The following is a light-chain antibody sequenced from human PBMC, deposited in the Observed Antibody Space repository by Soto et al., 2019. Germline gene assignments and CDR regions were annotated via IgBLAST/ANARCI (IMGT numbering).Light chain of an antibody. J-gene: IGLJ1*01. CDR3: ATWDDSLNVPYV. CDR2: SNN. CDR1: SSNIGSNT. Sequence: QSVLTQPPSASGTPGQRVTISCSGSSSNIGSNTVNWYQQLPGTAPKLLIYSNNQRPSGVPDRFSGSKSGTSASLAISGLQSEDEADYYCATWDDSLNVPYVFDTGTKVTVL. V-gene: IGLV1-44*01.